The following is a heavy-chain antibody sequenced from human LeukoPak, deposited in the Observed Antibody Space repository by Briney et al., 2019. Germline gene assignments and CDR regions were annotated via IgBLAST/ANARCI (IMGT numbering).Heavy chain of an antibody. D-gene: IGHD3-10*01. V-gene: IGHV4-39*07. CDR3: ARESITMVRGVLNWFDP. CDR2: IYTSGST. CDR1: GGSISSSSYY. Sequence: SETLSLTCTVSGGSISSSSYYWGWIRQPPGKGLEWIGRIYTSGSTNYNPSLKSRVTMSVDTSKNQFSLKLSSVTAADTAVYYCARESITMVRGVLNWFDPWGQGTLVTVSS. J-gene: IGHJ5*02.